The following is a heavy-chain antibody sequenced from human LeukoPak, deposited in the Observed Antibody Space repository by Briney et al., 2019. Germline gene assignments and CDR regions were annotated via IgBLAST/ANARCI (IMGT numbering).Heavy chain of an antibody. CDR2: IYYSGST. CDR3: ARESIAARRTAFDI. V-gene: IGHV4-61*01. J-gene: IGHJ3*02. Sequence: SETLSLTCTVSGGSVSSGSYYWSWIRQPPGKGLEWIGYIYYSGSTNYNPSLKSRVTISVDTSKNQFSLKLSSVTAADTAVYYCARESIAARRTAFDIWGQGTMVTVSS. CDR1: GGSVSSGSYY. D-gene: IGHD6-6*01.